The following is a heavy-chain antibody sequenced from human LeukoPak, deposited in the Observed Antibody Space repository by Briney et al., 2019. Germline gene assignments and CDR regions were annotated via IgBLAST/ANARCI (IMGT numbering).Heavy chain of an antibody. D-gene: IGHD6-25*01. J-gene: IGHJ6*04. CDR2: ISASGTLT. CDR1: GFTVSSNY. V-gene: IGHV3-11*06. CDR3: ARDGTPIYSNGWVYMDV. Sequence: SGGSLRLSCAASGFTVSSNYMSWVRQAPGKGLEWISYISASGTLTHYADSVEGRFAISRDNAKNSLYLQMSNLRGEDTALYYCARDGTPIYSNGWVYMDVWGKGTTVTISS.